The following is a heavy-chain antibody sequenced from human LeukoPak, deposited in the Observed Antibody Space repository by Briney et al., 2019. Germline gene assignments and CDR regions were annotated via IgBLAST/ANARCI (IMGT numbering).Heavy chain of an antibody. D-gene: IGHD3-22*01. V-gene: IGHV3-48*01. Sequence: GGSLRLSCAASGFTFSSYSMNWVRQAPGKGLEWVSYISSSSSTIYYADSVKGRFTISRDNAKNSLYLQMNSLRAEDTAVYYCARDLHYYDSSGYTYYFDYWGQGTLVTVSS. J-gene: IGHJ4*02. CDR2: ISSSSSTI. CDR3: ARDLHYYDSSGYTYYFDY. CDR1: GFTFSSYS.